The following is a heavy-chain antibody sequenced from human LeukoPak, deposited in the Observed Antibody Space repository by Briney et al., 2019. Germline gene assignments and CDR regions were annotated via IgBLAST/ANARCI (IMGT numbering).Heavy chain of an antibody. CDR2: ISSNGCST. J-gene: IGHJ4*02. CDR1: GFTFSSYA. D-gene: IGHD3-10*01. Sequence: GGSLGLSCAASGFTFSSYAMHWVRQPPGKGLEDVSAISSNGCSTYYATSVKGRFNISRDNSKNTLYLQMGSLRAEDMAVYYCARDGRYYGSGSYGLFDYWGQGTLVTVSS. CDR3: ARDGRYYGSGSYGLFDY. V-gene: IGHV3-64*01.